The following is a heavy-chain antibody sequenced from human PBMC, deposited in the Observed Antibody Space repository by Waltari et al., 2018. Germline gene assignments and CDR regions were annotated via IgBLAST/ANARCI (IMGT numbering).Heavy chain of an antibody. CDR1: GGSISSGSYY. V-gene: IGHV4-61*09. J-gene: IGHJ4*02. CDR3: ARSVSGLGIPAD. Sequence: QVQLQGSGPGLVKPSQTLSLTCTVSGGSISSGSYYWSWTRQPAGKGLDWIGYSDTSGSTNNNPSLKSRDTISVDTSKNQFSLKLSSVTAADTAVYYWARSVSGLGIPADWGQGTLVTVSS. D-gene: IGHD7-27*01. CDR2: SDTSGST.